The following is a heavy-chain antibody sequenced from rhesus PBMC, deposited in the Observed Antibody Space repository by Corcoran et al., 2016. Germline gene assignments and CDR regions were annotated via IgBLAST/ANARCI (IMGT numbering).Heavy chain of an antibody. D-gene: IGHD3-34*01. CDR1: GGSISGYW. CDR2: IESSGST. Sequence: QLQLQESGPGLVKPSETLSLTCAVSGGSISGYWWSWIRQPPGKGLEWIGRIESSGSTDYNPSLKSRVTISRETSKSQFSLKLSSVTAAATAVYYCARDGVFGYWGQGVLVTVSS. J-gene: IGHJ4*01. CDR3: ARDGVFGY. V-gene: IGHV4-160*01.